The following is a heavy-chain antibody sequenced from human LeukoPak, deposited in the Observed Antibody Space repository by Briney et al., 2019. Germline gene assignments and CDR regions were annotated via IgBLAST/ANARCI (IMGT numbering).Heavy chain of an antibody. CDR3: AKTPGYCRGTRRPMGNY. J-gene: IGHJ4*02. D-gene: IGHD2-2*03. Sequence: GGSLRLSCAASGFTFSSYEMNWVRQAPGKGLEWVSYISSSGSTIYYADSVKGRFTISRDNAKNSLYLQMNSLRAEDTAVYYCAKTPGYCRGTRRPMGNYGGQGTLVTV. V-gene: IGHV3-48*03. CDR1: GFTFSSYE. CDR2: ISSSGSTI.